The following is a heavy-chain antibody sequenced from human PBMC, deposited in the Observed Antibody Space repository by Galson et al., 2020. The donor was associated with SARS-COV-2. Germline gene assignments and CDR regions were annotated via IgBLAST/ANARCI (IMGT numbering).Heavy chain of an antibody. CDR1: GINLSSHG. Sequence: GEPLKISCAASGINLSSHGMHWVRQAPGKGLERVAIAWSDGSYQYYVDSVKGRFTISRDNSKNTLYLQMNSLRAEDSALYCCVRDGADDYFSIGRYFDLWGRGTLVTVSS. CDR3: VRDGADDYFSIGRYFDL. V-gene: IGHV3-33*01. CDR2: AWSDGSYQ. J-gene: IGHJ2*01. D-gene: IGHD1-1*01.